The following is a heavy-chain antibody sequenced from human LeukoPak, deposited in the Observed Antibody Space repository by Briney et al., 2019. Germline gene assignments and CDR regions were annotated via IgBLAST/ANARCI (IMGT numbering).Heavy chain of an antibody. V-gene: IGHV4-34*01. CDR1: GGSFSGYY. Sequence: SETLSLTCAVYGGSFSGYYWSWIRQPPGKGLEWIGEINHSGSTNYNPSLKSRVTISVDTSKNQFSLKLSSVTAADTAVYYCARGGSDYGDYGYNWFDPWGQGTLVTVSS. CDR3: ARGGSDYGDYGYNWFDP. J-gene: IGHJ5*02. CDR2: INHSGST. D-gene: IGHD4-17*01.